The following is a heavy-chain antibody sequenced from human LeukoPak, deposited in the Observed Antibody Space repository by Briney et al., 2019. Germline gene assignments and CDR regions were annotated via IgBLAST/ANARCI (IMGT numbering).Heavy chain of an antibody. Sequence: GGSLRLSCAASGFTFSSYNMNWVRQAPGRGLEWVSYISSSSRTIYYADSVKGRFTISRDNAKNSLYLQMNSLRAEDTAVYYCARGPYCNSSSCYTLGAFDMWGQGTMVTVSS. CDR3: ARGPYCNSSSCYTLGAFDM. D-gene: IGHD2-2*02. CDR1: GFTFSSYN. V-gene: IGHV3-48*01. CDR2: ISSSSRTI. J-gene: IGHJ3*02.